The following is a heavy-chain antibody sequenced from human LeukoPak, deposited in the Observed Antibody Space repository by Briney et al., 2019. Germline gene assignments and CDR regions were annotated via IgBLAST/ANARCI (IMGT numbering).Heavy chain of an antibody. CDR3: ATRSTGVAATFDS. Sequence: SETLSLTCTVSGGSISSYYWSWIRQPPGKGLEWIGYIYYSGNTNYNPSLKSRVTISVDTSKNQFSLKPSSVTAADTAVYYCATRSTGVAATFDSWGQGALVTVSS. CDR1: GGSISSYY. CDR2: IYYSGNT. J-gene: IGHJ4*02. V-gene: IGHV4-59*01. D-gene: IGHD2-15*01.